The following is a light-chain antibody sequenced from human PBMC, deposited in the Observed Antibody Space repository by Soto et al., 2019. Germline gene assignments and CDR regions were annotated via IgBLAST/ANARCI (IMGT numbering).Light chain of an antibody. CDR3: QSYDSSLSGSGV. V-gene: IGLV1-40*01. CDR1: SSNIGAGYD. Sequence: QLVLTQPPSVSGAPGQRVTISCTGSSSNIGAGYDVHWYQQLPGTAPKLLIYGNSNRPSGVPDRFSGSKSGTSAPLAITGLQAEDEADYYCQSYDSSLSGSGVFGGGTKLTVL. CDR2: GNS. J-gene: IGLJ2*01.